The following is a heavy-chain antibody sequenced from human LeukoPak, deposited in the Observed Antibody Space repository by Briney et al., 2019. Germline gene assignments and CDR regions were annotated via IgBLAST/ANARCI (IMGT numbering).Heavy chain of an antibody. D-gene: IGHD4-11*01. Sequence: GGSLRLSCAASGFPFSSYEMHWVRQAPGKGLEWVAVIWSDGTNRFYADSVKGRFTISRDNSQNTVFLQMDSLRVKDTAIYYCARDAQRGFDYSNSLKYWGHGTLVTVSS. CDR1: GFPFSSYE. CDR2: IWSDGTNR. CDR3: ARDAQRGFDYSNSLKY. J-gene: IGHJ4*01. V-gene: IGHV3-33*08.